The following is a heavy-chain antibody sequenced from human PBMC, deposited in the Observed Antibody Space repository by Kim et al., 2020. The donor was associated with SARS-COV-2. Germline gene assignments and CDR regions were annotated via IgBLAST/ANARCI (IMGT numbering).Heavy chain of an antibody. CDR3: ARAYSSSWGWFDP. D-gene: IGHD6-13*01. CDR2: IYYSGST. Sequence: SETLSLTCTVSGGSISSYYWSWIRQPPGKGLEWIGYIYYSGSTNYNPSLKSRVTISVDTSKNQFSLKLSSVTAADTAVYYCARAYSSSWGWFDPCGQGTLVTVSS. J-gene: IGHJ5*02. V-gene: IGHV4-59*01. CDR1: GGSISSYY.